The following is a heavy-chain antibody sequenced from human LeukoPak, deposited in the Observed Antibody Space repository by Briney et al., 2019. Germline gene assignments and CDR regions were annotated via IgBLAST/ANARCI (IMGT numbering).Heavy chain of an antibody. J-gene: IGHJ6*02. CDR1: GYSFTSYW. D-gene: IGHD5-18*01. Sequence: GESLKISCKGSGYSFTSYWIGWVRQMPGKGLEWMGIIYPGDSDTRYSPSFQGQVTISADKSISTAYLQWSSLKASDTAMYYCARLDLNTNSYGQTYYYYGMDVWGQGTTVTVSS. CDR2: IYPGDSDT. V-gene: IGHV5-51*01. CDR3: ARLDLNTNSYGQTYYYYGMDV.